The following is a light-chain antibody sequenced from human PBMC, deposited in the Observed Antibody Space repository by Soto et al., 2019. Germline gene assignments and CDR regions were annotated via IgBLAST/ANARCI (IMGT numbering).Light chain of an antibody. CDR1: QSVLYSSNNKNY. Sequence: DIVMTQSPDSLAVSLGERATINCKSSQSVLYSSNNKNYLAWYQQKPGQPPKLLIYWASTRESGVPDRFSGSGSGTDFPLTISSLQAEDVAVYYCQQYYNTGAFGQGTKVEIK. V-gene: IGKV4-1*01. J-gene: IGKJ1*01. CDR2: WAS. CDR3: QQYYNTGA.